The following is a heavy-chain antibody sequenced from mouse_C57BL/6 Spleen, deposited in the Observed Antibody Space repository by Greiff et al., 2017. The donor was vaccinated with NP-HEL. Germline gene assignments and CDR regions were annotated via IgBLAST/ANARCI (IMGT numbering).Heavy chain of an antibody. Sequence: EVQVVESGGGLVQPGGSLSLSCAASGFTFTDYYMSWVRQPPGKALEWLGFIRNKANGYTTEYSASVKGRFTISRDKDQCNIYLQMNALGAEDSATYYGARYRGPQPNYYAMDYWGQGTPVTVSS. D-gene: IGHD6-1*01. CDR1: GFTFTDYY. CDR2: IRNKANGYTT. CDR3: ARYRGPQPNYYAMDY. V-gene: IGHV7-3*01. J-gene: IGHJ4*01.